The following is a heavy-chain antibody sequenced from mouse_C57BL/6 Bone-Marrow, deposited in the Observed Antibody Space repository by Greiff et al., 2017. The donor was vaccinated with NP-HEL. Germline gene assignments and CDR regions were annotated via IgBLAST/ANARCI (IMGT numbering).Heavy chain of an antibody. CDR3: VRGGLGAY. CDR2: IRSKSNNYAT. V-gene: IGHV10-1*01. CDR1: GFSFNTYA. Sequence: EVKLMESGGGLVQPKGSLKLSCAASGFSFNTYAMNWVRQAPGKGLEWVARIRSKSNNYATYYADSVKDRFTISRDDSESMLYLQMNNLKTEDTAMYYCVRGGLGAYWGQGTLVTVSA. D-gene: IGHD2-4*01. J-gene: IGHJ3*01.